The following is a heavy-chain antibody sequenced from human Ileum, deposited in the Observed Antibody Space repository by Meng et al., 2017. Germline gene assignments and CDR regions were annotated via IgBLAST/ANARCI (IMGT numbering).Heavy chain of an antibody. CDR2: IYWDDDT. D-gene: IGHD4-11*01. V-gene: IGHV2-5*02. J-gene: IGHJ4*02. Sequence: HITWNAVCPTPANPTHTLTLPCTVSGFSGSTDGVGVGWSRQTPGKAPVWLALIYWDDDTRYSPSLRHRLTITKDTSKNQVVLTMTDMDPVDTGRYYCAHKREETTVNYFDFWGQGTLVTVFS. CDR3: AHKREETTVNYFDF. CDR1: GFSGSTDGVG.